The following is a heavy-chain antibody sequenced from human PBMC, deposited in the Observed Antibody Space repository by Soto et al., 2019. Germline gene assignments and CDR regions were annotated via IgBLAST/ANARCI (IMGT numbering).Heavy chain of an antibody. V-gene: IGHV3-23*01. Sequence: GGSLRLSCAASGFTFSNYAISWVGKAQGKGREGVTIISGSGDTSYYADSVKCRFTISIDNSRNTLYLQMNSLRAGDSAKYYCAKERTSGLYYFDYWGPGTLVTVSS. CDR2: ISGSGDTS. D-gene: IGHD6-19*01. CDR1: GFTFSNYA. CDR3: AKERTSGLYYFDY. J-gene: IGHJ4*02.